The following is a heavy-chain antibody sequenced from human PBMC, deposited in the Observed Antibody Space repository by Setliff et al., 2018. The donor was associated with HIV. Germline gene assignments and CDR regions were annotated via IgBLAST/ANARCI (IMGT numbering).Heavy chain of an antibody. Sequence: ASVKVSCKASGYTFTGYYIHWVRRAPGQGLEWMGRINPSSGGTNYAQKFQGRVTMTRDTSISTAYMELSSLRSDDTAAYYCARDDRAVATILWGQGTLVTVSS. CDR2: INPSSGGT. J-gene: IGHJ4*02. D-gene: IGHD5-12*01. CDR1: GYTFTGYY. V-gene: IGHV1-2*06. CDR3: ARDDRAVATIL.